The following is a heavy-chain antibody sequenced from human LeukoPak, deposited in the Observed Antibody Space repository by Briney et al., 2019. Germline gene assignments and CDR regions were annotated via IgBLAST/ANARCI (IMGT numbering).Heavy chain of an antibody. Sequence: SETLSLTCTVSGYSISSGYYWGWIRQPPGKGLEWIGSIYHSGRTYYNPSLKSRLTISVGTSKNQFSLKLSSVTTADTAVYYCARVAGDYDFWSGYYYYYMDVWGKGATVT. CDR3: ARVAGDYDFWSGYYYYYMDV. CDR2: IYHSGRT. V-gene: IGHV4-38-2*02. J-gene: IGHJ6*03. D-gene: IGHD3-3*01. CDR1: GYSISSGYY.